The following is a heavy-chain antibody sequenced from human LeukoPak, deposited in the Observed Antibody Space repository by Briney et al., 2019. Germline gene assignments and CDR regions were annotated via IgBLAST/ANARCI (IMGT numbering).Heavy chain of an antibody. Sequence: GGSLRLSCAASGFTFSSYSMNWVRQAPGKGLEWVSSISSSSSYIYYADSVKGRFTISRDNAKNSLYLQMNSLRAEDTAVYYCAKDRWYNWNFHNYWGQGTLVTVSS. CDR2: ISSSSSYI. J-gene: IGHJ4*02. CDR1: GFTFSSYS. CDR3: AKDRWYNWNFHNY. D-gene: IGHD1-7*01. V-gene: IGHV3-21*04.